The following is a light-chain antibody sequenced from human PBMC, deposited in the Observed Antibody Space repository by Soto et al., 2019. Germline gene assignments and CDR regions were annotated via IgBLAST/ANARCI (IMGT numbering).Light chain of an antibody. CDR3: QQYNSYPWT. Sequence: DIVMTQSPDSLAVSLGERATMNCKCSRSVLYKSNNKNHLAWYQQKPGQPPQLIIYWASTRESGVPERFSGSGSATDFTLTISSLQPDDFATYYCQQYNSYPWTFGQGTKVDIK. V-gene: IGKV4-1*01. CDR2: WAS. J-gene: IGKJ1*01. CDR1: RSVLYKSNNKNH.